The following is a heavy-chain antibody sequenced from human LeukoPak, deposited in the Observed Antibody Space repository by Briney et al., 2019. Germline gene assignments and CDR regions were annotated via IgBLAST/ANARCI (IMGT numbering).Heavy chain of an antibody. D-gene: IGHD2-15*01. J-gene: IGHJ4*02. CDR2: ISGSGGST. CDR3: ARDGDIVVVVAATSYYFDY. V-gene: IGHV3-23*01. Sequence: GGSLRLSCAASGFTFSNYAMSWVRQAPGKGLQWVSGISGSGGSTYYADSVKGRFTISRDNSKNTLYLQMNSLRAEDTAVYYCARDGDIVVVVAATSYYFDYWGQGTLVTVSS. CDR1: GFTFSNYA.